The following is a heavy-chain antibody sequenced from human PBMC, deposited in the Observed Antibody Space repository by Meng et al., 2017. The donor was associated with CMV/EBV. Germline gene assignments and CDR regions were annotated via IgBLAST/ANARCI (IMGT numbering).Heavy chain of an antibody. D-gene: IGHD1-26*01. J-gene: IGHJ6*02. CDR1: GFTFDDYG. CDR2: INWNGGST. Sequence: GGSLRLSCAASGFTFDDYGMSWVRQAPGKGLEWVSGINWNGGSTGYADSVKGRFTISRDNAKNSLYLQMNSLRAEDTAVYYCARSRTPRGKGAEMDVWGQGTTVTVSS. V-gene: IGHV3-20*04. CDR3: ARSRTPRGKGAEMDV.